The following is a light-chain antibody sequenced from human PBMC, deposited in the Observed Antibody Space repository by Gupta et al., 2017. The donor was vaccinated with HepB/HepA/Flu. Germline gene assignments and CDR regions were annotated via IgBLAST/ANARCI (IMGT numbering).Light chain of an antibody. CDR3: QQYNNWPSCS. CDR2: GAS. V-gene: IGKV3-15*01. J-gene: IGKJ2*04. Sequence: EIEMTQLPAILSLSPGEGVTLSCEASQSVRNNVAWYQQRPGQAPRLLIYGASTRATGIPARFSGSGSGTEFTLTISSLQSEDFAVYYCQQYNNWPSCSFGQGTKVEIK. CDR1: QSVRNN.